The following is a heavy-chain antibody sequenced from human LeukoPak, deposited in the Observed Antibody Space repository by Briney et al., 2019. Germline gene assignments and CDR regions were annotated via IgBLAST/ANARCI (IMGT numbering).Heavy chain of an antibody. CDR1: GFAFDDYG. D-gene: IGHD3-9*01. CDR3: ARSVSYYDILTGYERHYMDV. J-gene: IGHJ6*03. Sequence: GGSLRLSCAASGFAFDDYGMSWVHQAPGKGLEWVSGINWNGGSTGYADSVKGRFTISRDNAKNSLYLQMNSLRAEDTALYYCARSVSYYDILTGYERHYMDVWGKGTTVTVSS. V-gene: IGHV3-20*04. CDR2: INWNGGST.